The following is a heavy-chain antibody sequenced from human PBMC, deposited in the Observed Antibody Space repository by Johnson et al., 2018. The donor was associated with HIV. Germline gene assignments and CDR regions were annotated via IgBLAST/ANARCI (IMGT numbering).Heavy chain of an antibody. J-gene: IGHJ3*02. CDR2: IYSGGST. D-gene: IGHD6-19*01. CDR3: AKEASGWYPAGDAFDI. V-gene: IGHV3-66*02. CDR1: GFTFSDYY. Sequence: VQLVESGGGVVQPGRSLRLSCAASGFTFSDYYMSWIRQAPGKGLEWVSVIYSGGSTYYADSVKGRFTISRDNSKNTLYLQMNSLRAEDTDVYYCAKEASGWYPAGDAFDIWGQGTMVTVSS.